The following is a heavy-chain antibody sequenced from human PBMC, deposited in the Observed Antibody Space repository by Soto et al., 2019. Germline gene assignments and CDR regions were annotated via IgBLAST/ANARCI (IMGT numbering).Heavy chain of an antibody. V-gene: IGHV4-39*01. CDR1: GGSITSSSHF. CDR2: IYFTGNT. CDR3: AGQTFTIAAASYGRSNWFDP. D-gene: IGHD6-25*01. J-gene: IGHJ5*02. Sequence: PSETLSLTCTESGGSITSSSHFWGWVRQPPGKGLEWIGTIYFTGNTYYTPSLKSRLTMSIDTSKNEFSLRLNSVTAADTAVYYCAGQTFTIAAASYGRSNWFDPWGPGTLVTVPP.